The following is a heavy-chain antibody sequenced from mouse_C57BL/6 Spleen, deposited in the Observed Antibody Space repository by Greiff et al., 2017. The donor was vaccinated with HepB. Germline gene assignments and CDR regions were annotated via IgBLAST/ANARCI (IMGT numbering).Heavy chain of an antibody. CDR3: TRGYDYDLLYAMDY. D-gene: IGHD2-4*01. CDR1: GYTFTSYW. J-gene: IGHJ4*01. Sequence: EVKLMESGPVLARPGASVKMSCKTSGYTFTSYWMHWVKQRPGQGLEWIGAIYPGNSDTSYNQKFKGKAKLTAVTSASTAYMELSSLTNEDSAVYYCTRGYDYDLLYAMDYWGQGTSVTVSS. CDR2: IYPGNSDT. V-gene: IGHV1-5*01.